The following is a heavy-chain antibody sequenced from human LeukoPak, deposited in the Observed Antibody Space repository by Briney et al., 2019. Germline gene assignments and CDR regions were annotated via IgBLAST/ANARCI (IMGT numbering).Heavy chain of an antibody. V-gene: IGHV4-34*01. Sequence: PSETLSLTCAVYGGSFSGYYWSWIRQPPGKGLEWIGEINHSGSTNYNPSLKSRVTISVDTSKNQFSLKLSSVTAADTAVYYCARGPRVVTAPPDYWGQGTLVTVSS. D-gene: IGHD2-21*02. CDR3: ARGPRVVTAPPDY. CDR1: GGSFSGYY. CDR2: INHSGST. J-gene: IGHJ4*02.